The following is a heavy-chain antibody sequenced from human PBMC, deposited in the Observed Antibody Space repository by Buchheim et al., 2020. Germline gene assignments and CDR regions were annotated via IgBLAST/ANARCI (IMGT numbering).Heavy chain of an antibody. CDR2: ISSSSSTI. CDR1: GFTFSSYS. J-gene: IGHJ4*02. CDR3: AIEQDSSGYYYGG. D-gene: IGHD3-22*01. V-gene: IGHV3-48*01. Sequence: EVQLVESGGGLVQPGGSLRLSCAASGFTFSSYSMNWVRQAPGKGLEWVSYISSSSSTIYYADSVKGRFTISRDNAKNSLYLQMNSLRAEETAVYYCAIEQDSSGYYYGGWGQGTL.